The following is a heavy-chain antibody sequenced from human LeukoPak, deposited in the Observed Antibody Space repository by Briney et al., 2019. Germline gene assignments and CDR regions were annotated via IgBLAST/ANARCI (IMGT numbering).Heavy chain of an antibody. CDR2: ISGSGSST. Sequence: GGSLRLSCAASGFTFSSYAMGWVRQAPGKGLEWVSVISGSGSSTYYADSVKGRFTISRDNSKNTLYLQMNSLRAEGTAVYYCAKGYSYRGGTNFDYGGQGPLVTVS. D-gene: IGHD3-10*01. CDR1: GFTFSSYA. CDR3: AKGYSYRGGTNFDY. V-gene: IGHV3-23*01. J-gene: IGHJ4*02.